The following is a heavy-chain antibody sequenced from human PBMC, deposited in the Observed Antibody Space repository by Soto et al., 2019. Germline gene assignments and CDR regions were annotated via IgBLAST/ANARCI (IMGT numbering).Heavy chain of an antibody. CDR1: GGSISSGDYY. CDR2: IYYSGTT. D-gene: IGHD3-22*01. J-gene: IGHJ4*02. CDR3: ARVGKDSYYYDSSGYYQYYFDY. V-gene: IGHV4-30-4*01. Sequence: SETLSLTCTVSGGSISSGDYYWSWIRQPPGKGLEWIGYIYYSGTTYYNPSLNSRVTVSVDTSKNQFSLKVTSVTAADAAVYYCARVGKDSYYYDSSGYYQYYFDYWGQGTLVTVSS.